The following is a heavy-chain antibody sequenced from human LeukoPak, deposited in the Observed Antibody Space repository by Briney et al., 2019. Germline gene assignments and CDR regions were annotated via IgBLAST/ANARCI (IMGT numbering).Heavy chain of an antibody. V-gene: IGHV3-23*01. CDR2: ISGSGGST. D-gene: IGHD7-27*01. CDR1: GFTFSSYA. J-gene: IGHJ4*02. CDR3: AKILTGDRVWYFDH. Sequence: PGRSLRLSCAASGFTFSSYAMSWVRQAPGKGLEWVSAISGSGGSTYYADSVKGRFTISRDNSKNTLYLQMNSLRAEDTAVYYCAKILTGDRVWYFDHWGQGTLVTVSS.